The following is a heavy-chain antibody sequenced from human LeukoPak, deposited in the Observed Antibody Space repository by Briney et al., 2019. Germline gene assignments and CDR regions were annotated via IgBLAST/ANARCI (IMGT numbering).Heavy chain of an antibody. J-gene: IGHJ5*02. CDR3: AAGHYTNL. CDR2: INTKSDGETT. Sequence: GGSLRLPCAASGFTFSNAWMRWVRQAPGKGLEWVGRINTKSDGETTDYAAPVKGRFTISRDDSKDTLFLQMNSLKPEDTAIYYCAAGHYTNLWGQGTLVTVSS. D-gene: IGHD3-3*01. V-gene: IGHV3-15*01. CDR1: GFTFSNAW.